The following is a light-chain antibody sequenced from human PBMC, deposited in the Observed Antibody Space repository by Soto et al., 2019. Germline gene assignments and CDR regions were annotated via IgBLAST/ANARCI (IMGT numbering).Light chain of an antibody. Sequence: QSALAHPRAGSGSPGQSVSISCTGPTIDVDACNDVSWYQQNPGKAPKLMIYDVSEGHSGVPDRFSGSKSGSTASLPISGLPAEDEADYYSCSYATTFAVFGSGTKAPVL. J-gene: IGLJ1*01. CDR3: CSYATTFAV. CDR2: DVS. CDR1: TIDVDACND. V-gene: IGLV2-11*01.